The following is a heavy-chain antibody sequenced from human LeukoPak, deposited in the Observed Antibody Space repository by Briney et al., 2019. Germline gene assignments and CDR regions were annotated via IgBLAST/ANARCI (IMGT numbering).Heavy chain of an antibody. CDR1: GGTFSSYA. J-gene: IGHJ4*02. D-gene: IGHD1-26*01. CDR3: ARRESGSLARYYFDY. V-gene: IGHV1-69*13. Sequence: GASVKVSCKASGGTFSSYAISWVRQAPGQGLEWMGGIIPIFGTANYAQKFQGRVTITADESTSTAYMELSSLRSEDTAVYYCARRESGSLARYYFDYWGQGTLVTVSS. CDR2: IIPIFGTA.